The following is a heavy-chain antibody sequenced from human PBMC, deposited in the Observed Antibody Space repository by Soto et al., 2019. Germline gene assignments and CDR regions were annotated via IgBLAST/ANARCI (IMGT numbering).Heavy chain of an antibody. CDR2: ISGSDGGT. CDR3: AKPVRGDYVPYFDC. V-gene: IGHV3-23*01. Sequence: GGSLRLSCAASGFTFSNYAMSWVRQAPGKGLEWVSAISGSDGGTNYADSVKGRFTISRDNSKNTLYLQMNSLRAEDTAVYYCAKPVRGDYVPYFDCWGQGTLVTVSS. CDR1: GFTFSNYA. D-gene: IGHD2-21*01. J-gene: IGHJ4*02.